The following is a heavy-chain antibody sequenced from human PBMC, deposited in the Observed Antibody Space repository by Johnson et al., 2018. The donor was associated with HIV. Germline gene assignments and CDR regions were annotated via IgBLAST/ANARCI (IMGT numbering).Heavy chain of an antibody. V-gene: IGHV3-48*02. Sequence: VQLVESGGGVVRPGGSLRLSCAASGFTFSSFAMSWVRQAPGKGLEWVSHISSSGSPIYYADSVQGRFTISRDNAKKSLYLQMNSLRDEDTAVYYCARESTPWGADYVGYGFDIWGQGTMVTVSS. D-gene: IGHD4-17*01. CDR3: ARESTPWGADYVGYGFDI. CDR2: ISSSGSPI. J-gene: IGHJ3*02. CDR1: GFTFSSFA.